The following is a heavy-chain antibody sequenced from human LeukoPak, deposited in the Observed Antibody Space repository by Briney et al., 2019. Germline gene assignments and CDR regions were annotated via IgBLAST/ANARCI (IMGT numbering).Heavy chain of an antibody. V-gene: IGHV4-59*12. J-gene: IGHJ6*02. CDR1: GGSISSYY. D-gene: IGHD7-27*01. CDR3: AQLKNWGSNYYYGMDV. CDR2: IYYTGST. Sequence: SETLSLTCAASGGSISSYYWSWIRQPPGKGLEWIGYIYYTGSTDYNPSLKSRVTISVDTSKNQFSLKLSSVTAADTAVYYCAQLKNWGSNYYYGMDVWGQGTTVTVSS.